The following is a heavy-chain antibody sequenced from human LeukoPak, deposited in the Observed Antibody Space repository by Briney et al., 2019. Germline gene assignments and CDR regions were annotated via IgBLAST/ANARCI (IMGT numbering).Heavy chain of an antibody. D-gene: IGHD6-6*01. CDR1: GFSFSNYW. CDR3: ARDHDEYSSSASDY. Sequence: GGSLRLSCAASGFSFSNYWMRWIRQAPGKGLEWVANIGPDGSDKYYVDSVKGRFTVSRDNAENSLYLQMNSLRAEDTAVYYCARDHDEYSSSASDYWGQGTLVTVSS. J-gene: IGHJ4*02. V-gene: IGHV3-7*01. CDR2: IGPDGSDK.